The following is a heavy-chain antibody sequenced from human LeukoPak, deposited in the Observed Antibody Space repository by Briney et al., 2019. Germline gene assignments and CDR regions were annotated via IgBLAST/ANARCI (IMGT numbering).Heavy chain of an antibody. CDR1: GYTFNGYY. Sequence: ASVEVSCKASGYTFNGYYMHWVRQAPGQGLEWMGWINPNSGGTNYAQKFQGRVTMTRDTSISTAYMELSRLRSGDTAVYYCARVYSGYDGFYYGMDVWGQGTTVTVSS. D-gene: IGHD5-12*01. CDR3: ARVYSGYDGFYYGMDV. J-gene: IGHJ6*02. CDR2: INPNSGGT. V-gene: IGHV1-2*02.